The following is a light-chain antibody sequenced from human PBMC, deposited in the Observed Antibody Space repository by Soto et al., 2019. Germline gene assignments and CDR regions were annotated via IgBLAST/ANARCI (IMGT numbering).Light chain of an antibody. J-gene: IGKJ1*01. V-gene: IGKV3-15*01. Sequence: EIVITQSPATLSVSPGERATLSCRASQSVSSNLACYQQKPGQAPRLLIYGASTRATGIPARFSGSGSGTEFTLTISSLQSEDFAVYYCQQYNNWQRTVGQGTKVDIK. CDR3: QQYNNWQRT. CDR2: GAS. CDR1: QSVSSN.